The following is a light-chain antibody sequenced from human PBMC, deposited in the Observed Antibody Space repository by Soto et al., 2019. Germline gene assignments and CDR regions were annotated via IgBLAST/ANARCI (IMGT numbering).Light chain of an antibody. V-gene: IGLV2-8*01. CDR3: SSYAGRTNVL. CDR1: KSYIGSYNF. CDR2: EVS. Sequence: QSVLPHPPSASRSPGHAFTISFTGTKSYIGSYNFVSWYQQHPGKAHKIIISEVSKRPSGVPEHFSGSKSGKTASLTVSGLQAEDEADYYCSSYAGRTNVLFGGGTKVPVL. J-gene: IGLJ2*01.